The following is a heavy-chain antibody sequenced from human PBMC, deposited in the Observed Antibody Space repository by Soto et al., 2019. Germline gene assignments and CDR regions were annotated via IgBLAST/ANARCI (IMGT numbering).Heavy chain of an antibody. CDR3: GKHAVESFFPSYMAA. Sequence: PSETLSLTCAVYGGSFSGYYWSWIRQPPGKGLEWIGEINHSGSTKYNPSLKSRVTISVDTSKNQFSLKLSSVTAADTAVYYCGKHAVESFFPSYMAAGGKDPTVPVP. CDR1: GGSFSGYY. CDR2: INHSGST. J-gene: IGHJ6*03. V-gene: IGHV4-34*01. D-gene: IGHD3-3*01.